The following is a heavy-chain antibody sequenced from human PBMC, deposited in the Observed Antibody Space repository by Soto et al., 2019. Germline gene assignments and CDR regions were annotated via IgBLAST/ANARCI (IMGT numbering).Heavy chain of an antibody. CDR2: ISAYNGNT. Sequence: ASVKVSCKASGYTFTSYGISWVRQAPGQGLEWMGWISAYNGNTNYAQKLQGRVTMTTDTSTSTAYMELRSLRSDDTAVYYCARPSYDYVWGSYQALTYYFDYWG. D-gene: IGHD3-16*02. V-gene: IGHV1-18*01. J-gene: IGHJ4*01. CDR1: GYTFTSYG. CDR3: ARPSYDYVWGSYQALTYYFDY.